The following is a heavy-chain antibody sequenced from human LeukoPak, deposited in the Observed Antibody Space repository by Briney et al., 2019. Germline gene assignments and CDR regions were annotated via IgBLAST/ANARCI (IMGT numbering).Heavy chain of an antibody. J-gene: IGHJ5*02. D-gene: IGHD3-3*01. V-gene: IGHV4-34*01. CDR1: GGSFSGYY. CDR2: INHSGST. Sequence: SETLSLTCAVYGGSFSGYYWSWIRQPPGKGLEWIGEINHSGSTIYNPSLKSRVTISVDTSKNQFSLRLSSVTAADTAVYYCARGSEYYDFWSGYYGDARWFDPWGQGTLVTVSS. CDR3: ARGSEYYDFWSGYYGDARWFDP.